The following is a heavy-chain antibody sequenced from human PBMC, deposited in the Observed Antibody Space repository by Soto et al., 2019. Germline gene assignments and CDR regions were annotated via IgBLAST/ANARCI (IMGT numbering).Heavy chain of an antibody. J-gene: IGHJ4*02. CDR2: IYYSGST. CDR3: AREVVGADIDY. Sequence: ASETLSLTCTVSGGSISSGGYYWSWIRQHPGKGLEWIGYIYYSGSTYYNPSLKSRVTISVDTSKNQFSLKLSSVTAADTAVYYCAREVVGADIDYWGQGTLVTVSS. V-gene: IGHV4-31*03. D-gene: IGHD1-26*01. CDR1: GGSISSGGYY.